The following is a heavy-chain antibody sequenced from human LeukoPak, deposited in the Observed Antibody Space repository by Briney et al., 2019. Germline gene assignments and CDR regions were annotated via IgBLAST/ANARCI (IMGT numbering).Heavy chain of an antibody. CDR1: GFTFSDYA. Sequence: GGSLRLSCAASGFTFSDYAMHWVRQAPGKELEYVSAISSNGGSTYYANSVKGRFTISRDNSKNTLYLQMGSLRAEDMAVYYCARGERYYYYYYMDVWGKGTTVTVSS. J-gene: IGHJ6*03. V-gene: IGHV3-64*01. CDR3: ARGERYYYYYYMDV. CDR2: ISSNGGST. D-gene: IGHD1-1*01.